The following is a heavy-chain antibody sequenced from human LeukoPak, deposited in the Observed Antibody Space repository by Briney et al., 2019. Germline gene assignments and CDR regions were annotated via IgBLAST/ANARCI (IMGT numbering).Heavy chain of an antibody. Sequence: GGSLRLSCAASGFTFSNAWMSWVRQAPGKGLEWVGRIKSKTDGGTTDYAAPVKGRFTISRDDSKNTLYLQMNSLKTEDTAMYYCTTDWVGATTYYFDYWGQGTLVTVSS. V-gene: IGHV3-15*01. CDR1: GFTFSNAW. J-gene: IGHJ4*02. CDR3: TTDWVGATTYYFDY. CDR2: IKSKTDGGTT. D-gene: IGHD1-26*01.